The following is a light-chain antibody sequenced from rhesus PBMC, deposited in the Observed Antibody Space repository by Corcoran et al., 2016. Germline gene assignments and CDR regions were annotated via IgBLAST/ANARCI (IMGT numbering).Light chain of an antibody. CDR1: QSVGWY. V-gene: IGKV3-24*04. CDR3: QQSSSVSHS. J-gene: IGKJ2*01. CDR2: DSS. Sequence: ETVMTQSPAALSLSPGERATLSCRASQSVGWYLAWYQQTSGQPPRLLIYDSSSRATVIPDRFSGSGSGTYFTLTISSLEPEDIGVYYCQQSSSVSHSFGQGTKVEIK.